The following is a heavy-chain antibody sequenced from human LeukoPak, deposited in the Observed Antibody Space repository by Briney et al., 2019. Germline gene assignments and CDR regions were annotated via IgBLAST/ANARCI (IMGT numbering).Heavy chain of an antibody. D-gene: IGHD4-17*01. V-gene: IGHV3-23*01. CDR1: AFSFSKFA. J-gene: IGHJ3*01. CDR3: AKDPNGDYIGAFDF. Sequence: RRSLRLSSAASAFSFSKFALIWVRQAPGKGLEWVSAITATGGDTLYADAVKGRFTVSRDNSQNTLYLQINSLRPEDTAMYYCAKDPNGDYIGAFDFWGQGTMVTVSS. CDR2: ITATGGDT.